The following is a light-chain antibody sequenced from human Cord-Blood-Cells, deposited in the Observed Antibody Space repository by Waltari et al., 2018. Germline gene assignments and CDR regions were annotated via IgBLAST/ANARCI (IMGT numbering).Light chain of an antibody. J-gene: IGLJ1*01. CDR2: QDS. V-gene: IGLV3-1*01. Sequence: SYELTQPPSVSVSPGQTASITCSGDKLGDKYACWYQQKPGQSPVLVIYQDSKRPSGSPERFSGSNSGNTATLTISGTQAMDEADYYCQAWDSSTAWRVFGTGTKVTVL. CDR1: KLGDKY. CDR3: QAWDSSTAWRV.